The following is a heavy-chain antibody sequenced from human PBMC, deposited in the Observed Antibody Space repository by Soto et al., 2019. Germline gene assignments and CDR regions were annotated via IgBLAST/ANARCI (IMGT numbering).Heavy chain of an antibody. D-gene: IGHD3-22*01. CDR3: ARVDSSGSDHYFDY. CDR1: GGTFSSYA. V-gene: IGHV1-69*13. J-gene: IGHJ4*02. CDR2: IIPIFGTA. Sequence: GASVKVSCKASGGTFSSYAISWVRQAPGQGLEWMGGIIPIFGTANYAQKFQGRVTITADESTSTAYMELSSLRSEDTAVYYCARVDSSGSDHYFDYWGQGTLVTVSS.